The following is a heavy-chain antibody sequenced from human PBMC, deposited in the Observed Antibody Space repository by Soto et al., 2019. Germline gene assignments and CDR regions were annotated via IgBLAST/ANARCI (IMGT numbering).Heavy chain of an antibody. CDR2: IDWDDDK. CDR1: GFSLINNGIC. CDR3: ARTLIAAAEGNWFDP. Sequence: SFPTLVNPTQTLTLTCTFSGFSLINNGICVSWIRQPPGKALEWLARIDWDDDKYYSTSLKTRLTISKDTSKNQVVLTMTNMDPVDTATYYCARTLIAAAEGNWFDPWGQGTLVTV. V-gene: IGHV2-70*11. D-gene: IGHD6-13*01. J-gene: IGHJ5*02.